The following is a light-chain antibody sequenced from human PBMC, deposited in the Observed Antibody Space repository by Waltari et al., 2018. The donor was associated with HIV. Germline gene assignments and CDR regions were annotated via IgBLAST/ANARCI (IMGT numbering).Light chain of an antibody. CDR1: QSVTSN. CDR2: NAS. Sequence: EVVMTQIPDTLSVSPGERATLFCWASQSVTSNLAWYQQKPGQAPRLLMYNASTRATGIPPRFSGSGSGKEFDLTITSLQSEDFAVYYCQQYNTWPPDTFGQGTKLEIK. J-gene: IGKJ2*01. CDR3: QQYNTWPPDT. V-gene: IGKV3-15*01.